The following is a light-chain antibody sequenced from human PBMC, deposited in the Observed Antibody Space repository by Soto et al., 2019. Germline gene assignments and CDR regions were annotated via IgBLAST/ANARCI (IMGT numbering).Light chain of an antibody. V-gene: IGKV3-20*01. CDR2: TAS. J-gene: IGKJ1*01. CDR1: QSVSSTH. Sequence: EIVLTQSPGTLSLFPGERATFSCRASQSVSSTHLAWYQQKPGQAPRLLMFTASSRATGIPDRFSGTGSGTDFTRTISRLESEDSAVYYCQQFGTSPRPFGQGTKVEIK. CDR3: QQFGTSPRP.